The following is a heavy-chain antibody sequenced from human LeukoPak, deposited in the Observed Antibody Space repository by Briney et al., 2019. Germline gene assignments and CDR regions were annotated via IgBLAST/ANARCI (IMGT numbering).Heavy chain of an antibody. D-gene: IGHD3-10*01. J-gene: IGHJ4*02. Sequence: SETLSLTCTVSGGSISSGYYWGWIRQPPGKGLEWIGSIYYSGSTYYNPSLKSRVTISVDTSKNQFSLKLSSVTAADTAVYYCARTRYYYNSRSYGAPYYFDYWGQGTLVTVSS. CDR3: ARTRYYYNSRSYGAPYYFDY. V-gene: IGHV4-39*01. CDR1: GGSISSGYY. CDR2: IYYSGST.